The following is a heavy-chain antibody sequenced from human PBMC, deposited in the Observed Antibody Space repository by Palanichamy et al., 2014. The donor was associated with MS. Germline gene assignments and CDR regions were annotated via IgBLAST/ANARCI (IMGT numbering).Heavy chain of an antibody. CDR3: GRDMSTSVDF. J-gene: IGHJ4*02. Sequence: QVQLQESGPGLVKPSETLSLTCSVSGGSISSYFWSWIRQPAGKELEWIGRISASGFINYNPSLRSRVTMSLDTSKNHFSLKLSSVTAADTALYYCGRDMSTSVDFWGQGIQVTVSS. V-gene: IGHV4-4*07. D-gene: IGHD3-16*01. CDR1: GGSISSYF. CDR2: ISASGFI.